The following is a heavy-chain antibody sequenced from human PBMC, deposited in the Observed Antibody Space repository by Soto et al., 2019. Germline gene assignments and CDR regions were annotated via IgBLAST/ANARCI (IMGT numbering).Heavy chain of an antibody. CDR2: SDGSSAYT. D-gene: IGHD1-1*01. CDR3: VRAVGTYYGIDV. CDR1: GFTCSDYY. V-gene: IGHV3-11*06. J-gene: IGHJ6*02. Sequence: QVQLVESGGGLVKPGGSLRLSCAASGFTCSDYYMNWISQAPGKGLEWLSYSDGSSAYTNYADTVKGRFTISRDNAKNPLFLQLTILRHQDAALYYGVRAVGTYYGIDVWGQGTMVTV.